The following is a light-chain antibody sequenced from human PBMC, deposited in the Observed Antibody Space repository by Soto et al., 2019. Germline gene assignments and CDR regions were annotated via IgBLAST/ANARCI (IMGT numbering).Light chain of an antibody. Sequence: QSALTQPPSASGSPGQSVTISCTGTSSDVGGYNYVSWYQQHPGKAPKLMIYEVSKRPSGVPDRFSGSKSGNTASLTVSGLQSEDEADYYCTSYPGSNNWVVFGGGTKLTVL. CDR1: SSDVGGYNY. J-gene: IGLJ2*01. CDR2: EVS. V-gene: IGLV2-8*01. CDR3: TSYPGSNNWVV.